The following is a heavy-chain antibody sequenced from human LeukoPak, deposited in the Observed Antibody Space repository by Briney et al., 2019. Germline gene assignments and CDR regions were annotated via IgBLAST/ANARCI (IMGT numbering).Heavy chain of an antibody. D-gene: IGHD5-12*01. CDR3: ARDRPGGEIVAPFDY. Sequence: SVKVSCKASGGTFSSYAISWVRQAPGQGLEWMGGIIPIFGTANYAQKFQGRVTITADESTSTAYMELSSLRSEDTAVYYCARDRPGGEIVAPFDYWGQGTLVTVSS. CDR2: IIPIFGTA. CDR1: GGTFSSYA. V-gene: IGHV1-69*13. J-gene: IGHJ4*02.